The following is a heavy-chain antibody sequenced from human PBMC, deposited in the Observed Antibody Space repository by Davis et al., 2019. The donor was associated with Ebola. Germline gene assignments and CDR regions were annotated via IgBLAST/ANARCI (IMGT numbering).Heavy chain of an antibody. D-gene: IGHD1-20*01. J-gene: IGHJ4*02. CDR2: NSADSGNT. CDR3: ARDRYNWNDFDY. CDR1: CYPFSAYG. Sequence: ASVMVFCKTSCYPFSAYGISWVRQAPGQGLEWMGWNSADSGNTKYAQNFQGRVTVTTDTSTSTDYMELRSLRSDDTAMYYCARDRYNWNDFDYWGQGNLVTVSS. V-gene: IGHV1-18*01.